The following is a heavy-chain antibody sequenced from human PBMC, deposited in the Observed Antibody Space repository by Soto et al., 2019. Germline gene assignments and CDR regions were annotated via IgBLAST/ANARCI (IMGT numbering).Heavy chain of an antibody. J-gene: IGHJ6*02. V-gene: IGHV3-66*01. D-gene: IGHD3-9*01. CDR3: ASEYYDILTGYYVGRVSCMDF. CDR1: GFTVSSNY. CDR2: IYSGGST. Sequence: EVQLVESGGGLVQPGGSLRLSCAASGFTVSSNYMSWVRQAPGKGLEWVSVIYSGGSTYYADSVKGRFTISRDNSRNTLYLQMNSLRAEGTAVYYCASEYYDILTGYYVGRVSCMDFWGHGTTGTVAS.